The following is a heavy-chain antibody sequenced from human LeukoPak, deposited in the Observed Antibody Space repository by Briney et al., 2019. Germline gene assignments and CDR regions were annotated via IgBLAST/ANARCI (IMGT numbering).Heavy chain of an antibody. CDR1: GGTFSSYA. CDR3: ARGAPHSSSWWHYYYNGMDV. CDR2: IIPIFGTA. V-gene: IGHV1-69*05. Sequence: GATVKVSCKASGGTFSSYAISWVRQAPGQGLEWMGGIIPIFGTANYAQKFQGRVTITTDESTSTAYMELSSLRSEDTAVYYCARGAPHSSSWWHYYYNGMDVWGQGTTVTVSS. J-gene: IGHJ6*02. D-gene: IGHD6-13*01.